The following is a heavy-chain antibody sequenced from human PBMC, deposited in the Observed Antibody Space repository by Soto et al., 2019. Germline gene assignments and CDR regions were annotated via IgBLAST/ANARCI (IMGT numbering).Heavy chain of an antibody. J-gene: IGHJ5*02. V-gene: IGHV1-18*01. D-gene: IGHD3-9*01. CDR1: GYTFTSYG. Sequence: GASVKVSCKASGYTFTSYGLTWVRQAPGQGLEWMGWISAYSTNTNYAQKFQGRVTLTTDTSTSTAYMELRSLRSDDTAVYYCARDADILTGYYTSGWFDPWGQGTLVTSPQ. CDR2: ISAYSTNT. CDR3: ARDADILTGYYTSGWFDP.